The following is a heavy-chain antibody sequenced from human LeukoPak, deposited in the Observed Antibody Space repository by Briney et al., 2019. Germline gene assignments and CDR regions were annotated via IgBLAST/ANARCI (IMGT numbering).Heavy chain of an antibody. V-gene: IGHV1-8*01. CDR3: ARGNIVVVPAALYYYYYYMDV. D-gene: IGHD2-2*01. CDR1: GYTLNSYD. CDR2: MNPNSGNT. Sequence: ASVKVSCKASGYTLNSYDINWVRQATGQGLEWVGWMNPNSGNTGYAQKFQGRVTITRNTSISTAYMELSSLRSEDTAVYYCARGNIVVVPAALYYYYYYMDVWGKGTTVTVSS. J-gene: IGHJ6*03.